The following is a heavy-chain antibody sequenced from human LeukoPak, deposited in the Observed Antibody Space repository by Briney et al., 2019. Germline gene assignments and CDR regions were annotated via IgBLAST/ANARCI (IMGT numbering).Heavy chain of an antibody. D-gene: IGHD1-1*01. CDR1: GFAFSAYW. CDR2: INGDGTET. CDR3: SRGWIMGGRTEVALEY. V-gene: IGHV3-74*01. Sequence: GGSLRLSCVASGFAFSAYWMHWVRQAPGEGLVWVSRINGDGTETTYADSVRGRLSVSRDNAKNTVYLQMNSLRVEDTAVYYCSRGWIMGGRTEVALEYWGQGILVTVSS. J-gene: IGHJ4*02.